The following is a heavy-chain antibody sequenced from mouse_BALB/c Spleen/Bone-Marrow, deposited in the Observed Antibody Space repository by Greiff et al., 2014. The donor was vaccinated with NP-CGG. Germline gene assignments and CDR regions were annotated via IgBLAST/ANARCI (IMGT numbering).Heavy chain of an antibody. J-gene: IGHJ2*01. D-gene: IGHD1-1*01. CDR1: GYTFTSYW. CDR3: ARRYYGSSYLLDY. CDR2: TNPSNGRT. V-gene: IGHV1S81*02. Sequence: VQVVESGAELVKPGASVKLSCKASGYTFTSYWMHWVKQRPGQGLDCIGETNPSNGRTNYNEKFRSKATLTVDKSSSTAYTQLSSLTSEDSAVYYCARRYYGSSYLLDYWGQGTTLTVSS.